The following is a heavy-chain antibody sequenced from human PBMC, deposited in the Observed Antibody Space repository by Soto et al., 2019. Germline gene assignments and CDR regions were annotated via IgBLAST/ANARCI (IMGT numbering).Heavy chain of an antibody. CDR1: GYTFTNYD. D-gene: IGHD3-3*01. V-gene: IGHV1-8*01. J-gene: IGHJ6*02. Sequence: ASVKVSCKASGYTFTNYDVNWVRQAAGQGLEWMGWMNPNSGNTDYAQKFRDRVATTRNTSIDTAYMELSSLTSEDTAVYYCASQGVEFWRVGHYYGLGVWGQGTAVTVSS. CDR2: MNPNSGNT. CDR3: ASQGVEFWRVGHYYGLGV.